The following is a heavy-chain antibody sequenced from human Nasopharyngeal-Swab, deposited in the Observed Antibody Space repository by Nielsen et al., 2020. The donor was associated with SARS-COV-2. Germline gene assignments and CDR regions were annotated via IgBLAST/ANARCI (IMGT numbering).Heavy chain of an antibody. CDR1: GGSISSYY. J-gene: IGHJ5*02. CDR3: ARERGSSGWSWGWFDP. D-gene: IGHD6-19*01. V-gene: IGHV4-59*01. Sequence: SETLSLTCTVSGGSISSYYWSWIRQPPGKGLEWIGYIYYSGSTNYNPSLKSRVTISVDTSKNQFSLKLSSVTAADTAVYYCARERGSSGWSWGWFDPWGQGTLVTVSS. CDR2: IYYSGST.